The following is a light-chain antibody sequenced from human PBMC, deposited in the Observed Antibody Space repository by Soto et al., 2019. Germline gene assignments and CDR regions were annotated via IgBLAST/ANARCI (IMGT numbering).Light chain of an antibody. J-gene: IGLJ1*01. V-gene: IGLV4-60*03. CDR1: SRHITYI. CDR3: ETWDSNTRV. Sequence: QPVLTQSSSASASLGSSVKLTCTLSSRHITYIIAWHQQQPGKAPRYLMKLERSGSYNKGSGVPDRFSGSSSGADRYLTISNHQSEDEADYYCETWDSNTRVFGTGTKVTVL. CDR2: LERSGSY.